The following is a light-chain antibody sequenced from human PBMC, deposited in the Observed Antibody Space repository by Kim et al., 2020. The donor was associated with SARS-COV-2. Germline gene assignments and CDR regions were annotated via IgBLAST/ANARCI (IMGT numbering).Light chain of an antibody. CDR1: QFIRND. V-gene: IGKV1-6*01. CDR3: LQDYRYPRT. Sequence: ASVGDRVTITCRASQFIRNDVGWYQQKPGKAPKLLIYGAFSLQTGVPSRFSGSGSATDFTLTISSLQPEDFATYFCLQDYRYPRTFGQGTRLEIK. CDR2: GAF. J-gene: IGKJ5*01.